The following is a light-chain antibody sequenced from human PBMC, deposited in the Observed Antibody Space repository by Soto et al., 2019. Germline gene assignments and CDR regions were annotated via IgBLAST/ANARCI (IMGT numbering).Light chain of an antibody. CDR1: SSDIGRYEY. CDR2: DVN. CDR3: NSMTTSSSSRFV. J-gene: IGLJ1*01. Sequence: QSVLTQPASVSGSPGQSITISCTGTSSDIGRYEYVSWYQQYPGKAPKLIIYDVNNRPSGVSNRFSGSKSGNAASLTISGLQAEDDADYYCNSMTTSSSSRFVFGTGTKLTVL. V-gene: IGLV2-14*01.